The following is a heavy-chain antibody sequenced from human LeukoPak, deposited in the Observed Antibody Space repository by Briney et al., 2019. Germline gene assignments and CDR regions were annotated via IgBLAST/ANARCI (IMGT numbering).Heavy chain of an antibody. J-gene: IGHJ3*02. V-gene: IGHV3-23*01. CDR1: GFTFSSYA. CDR2: ISGSGGST. D-gene: IGHD4-23*01. CDR3: AKAGGNSLRLMTFDI. Sequence: GGSLRLSCAASGFTFSSYAMSWVRQAPGKGLEWVSAISGSGGSTYYADSVKGRFTISRDNSKNTLHLQMNSLRAEDTAVYYCAKAGGNSLRLMTFDIWGQGTMVTVSS.